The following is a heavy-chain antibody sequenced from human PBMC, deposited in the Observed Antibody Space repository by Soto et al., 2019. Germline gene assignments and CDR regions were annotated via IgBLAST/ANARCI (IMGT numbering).Heavy chain of an antibody. CDR2: ISYDGSNK. D-gene: IGHD3-16*02. Sequence: GGSLRLSCAASGFTFSSYGMHWVRQAPGKGLEWVAVISYDGSNKYYADSVKGRFTISRDNSKNTLYLQMNSLRAEDTAVYYCAKDHALGYVWGSYRSRGPIDYWGQGTLVTVSS. J-gene: IGHJ4*02. V-gene: IGHV3-30*18. CDR3: AKDHALGYVWGSYRSRGPIDY. CDR1: GFTFSSYG.